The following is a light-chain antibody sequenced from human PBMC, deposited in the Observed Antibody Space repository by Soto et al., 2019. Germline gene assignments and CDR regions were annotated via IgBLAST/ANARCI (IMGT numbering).Light chain of an antibody. CDR1: QGISSY. CDR3: QQYYSYPLT. J-gene: IGKJ4*01. CDR2: AAS. V-gene: IGKV1-8*01. Sequence: AIRMAQSPSAFSASTGGRVTITCRASQGISSYLAWYPQKPRKAPKLLIYAASTLQSGVPSRFSGSGSGTDFALTISCLQSEDFATYYCQQYYSYPLTFGGGTKVDIK.